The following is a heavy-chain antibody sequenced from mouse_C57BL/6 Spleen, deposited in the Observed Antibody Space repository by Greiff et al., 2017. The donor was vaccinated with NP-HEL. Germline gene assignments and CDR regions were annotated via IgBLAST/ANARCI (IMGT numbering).Heavy chain of an antibody. Sequence: QVKLQQSGAELVKPGASVKISCTASGYDFSSYWMHWVKQRPGQGLEWIGQIYPGDGDTKYDGKFKGKATLTADKSSSTAYMQLSSLTSEDAEVYFCTNTLYDGSSYWDFDDWGTGTTVTVSS. J-gene: IGHJ1*03. D-gene: IGHD1-1*01. CDR1: GYDFSSYW. V-gene: IGHV1-80*01. CDR2: IYPGDGDT. CDR3: TNTLYDGSSYWDFDD.